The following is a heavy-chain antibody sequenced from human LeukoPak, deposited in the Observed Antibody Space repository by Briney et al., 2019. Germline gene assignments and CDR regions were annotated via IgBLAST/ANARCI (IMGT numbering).Heavy chain of an antibody. V-gene: IGHV4-59*01. CDR1: GDSISGWY. CDR3: ARETSLAGFASGLGFNY. D-gene: IGHD6-19*01. J-gene: IGHJ4*02. Sequence: SETLSLTCTVSGDSISGWYGSWIRQPPGKGLEWIGYIYGSGYTNYNPSRKSRVTMSIDTSKNHFSLKLTSVTAADTATYYCARETSLAGFASGLGFNYWGQGILVTVSS. CDR2: IYGSGYT.